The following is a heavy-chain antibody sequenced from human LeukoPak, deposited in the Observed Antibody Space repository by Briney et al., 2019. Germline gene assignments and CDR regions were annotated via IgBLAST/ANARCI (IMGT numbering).Heavy chain of an antibody. CDR1: EFTFSDYY. Sequence: GGSLRLSCAASEFTFSDYYMSWIRQAPGKGLEWVSYISSSGGTMDYADSVKGRFTISRDNAKNPLYLQMNSLRAEDTAVYYCARDADQWELGGSWVTWGQGTLVTVSS. V-gene: IGHV3-11*01. D-gene: IGHD1-26*01. J-gene: IGHJ5*02. CDR2: ISSSGGTM. CDR3: ARDADQWELGGSWVT.